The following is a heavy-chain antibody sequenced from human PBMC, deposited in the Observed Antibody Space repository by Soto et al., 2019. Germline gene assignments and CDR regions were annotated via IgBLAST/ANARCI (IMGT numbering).Heavy chain of an antibody. CDR2: IWYDGSNK. CDR1: GSTFSSYG. D-gene: IGHD3-22*01. J-gene: IGHJ4*02. Sequence: PGGSLRLSCAASGSTFSSYGMHWVRQAPGKGLEWVAVIWYDGSNKYYADSVKGRFTISRDNSKNTLYLQMNSLRAEDTAVYYCARGGYYYDSSGYLTEDYWGQGTLVTVSS. V-gene: IGHV3-33*01. CDR3: ARGGYYYDSSGYLTEDY.